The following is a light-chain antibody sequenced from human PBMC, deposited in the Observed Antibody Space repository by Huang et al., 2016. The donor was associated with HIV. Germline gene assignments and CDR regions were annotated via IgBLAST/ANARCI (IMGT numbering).Light chain of an antibody. J-gene: IGKJ2*01. Sequence: EIVMTQSPATLSVSPGERVTLSCRASQSVSHNLVWYQQKPGQVPRLLIYSASTRATGIPARCSGSGSGTEFTLTIDSLQSEDFAVYYCQQYNNWPLYTFGQGTKLEI. CDR1: QSVSHN. CDR3: QQYNNWPLYT. V-gene: IGKV3-15*01. CDR2: SAS.